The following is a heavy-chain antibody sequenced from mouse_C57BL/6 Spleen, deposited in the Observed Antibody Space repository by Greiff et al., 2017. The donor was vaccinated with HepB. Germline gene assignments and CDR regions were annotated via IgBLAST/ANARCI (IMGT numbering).Heavy chain of an antibody. D-gene: IGHD4-1*01. CDR2: INPGSGGT. CDR3: ARELGWYYFDY. J-gene: IGHJ2*01. CDR1: GYAFTNYL. V-gene: IGHV1-54*01. Sequence: VQRVESGAELVRPGTSVKVSCKASGYAFTNYLIEWVKQRPGQGLEWIGVINPGSGGTNYNEKFKGKATLTADKSSSTAYMQLSSLTSEDSAVYFCARELGWYYFDYWGQGTTLTVSS.